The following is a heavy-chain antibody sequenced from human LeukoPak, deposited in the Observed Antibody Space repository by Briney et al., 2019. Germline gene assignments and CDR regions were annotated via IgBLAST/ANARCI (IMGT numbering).Heavy chain of an antibody. J-gene: IGHJ6*03. CDR2: ISYDGSNK. CDR1: GLTFSSYA. Sequence: GRSLRLSCAASGLTFSSYAMHWVRQAPGKGLEWVAVISYDGSNKYYADSVKGRFTISRDNSKNTLYLQMNSLRAEDTAVYYCARSLEEGYYYYYMDVWGKGTTVTVSS. V-gene: IGHV3-30*04. CDR3: ARSLEEGYYYYYMDV. D-gene: IGHD3-3*01.